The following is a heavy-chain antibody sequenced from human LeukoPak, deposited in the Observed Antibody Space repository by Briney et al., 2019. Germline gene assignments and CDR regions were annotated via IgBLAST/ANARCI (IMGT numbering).Heavy chain of an antibody. Sequence: SETLSLTCTVSGGSISDYYWSCIRQSAGKGLEWIGRIYSNGATNYNPSLKSRLTMSLDTSKNEFSLKLSSVTAADTAVYYCARGPTYEGQWFGDLLGYFDLWGRGTLVTVSS. D-gene: IGHD3-10*01. CDR3: ARGPTYEGQWFGDLLGYFDL. CDR2: IYSNGAT. CDR1: GGSISDYY. J-gene: IGHJ2*01. V-gene: IGHV4-4*07.